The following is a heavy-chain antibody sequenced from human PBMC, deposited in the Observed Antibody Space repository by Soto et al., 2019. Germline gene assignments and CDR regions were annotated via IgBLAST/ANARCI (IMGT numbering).Heavy chain of an antibody. CDR3: ARGVTAGVDY. J-gene: IGHJ4*02. D-gene: IGHD1-26*01. CDR1: GYSFTSLD. V-gene: IGHV1-8*01. CDR2: MQPSSGRT. Sequence: GASVKVSCKASGYSFTSLDINWVRQTTGQGLEWMGWMQPSSGRTGYAQKFQGRVTMTRDTSINTAYMERSSLTSDDTAFYYCARGVTAGVDYWGQGTLVTVSS.